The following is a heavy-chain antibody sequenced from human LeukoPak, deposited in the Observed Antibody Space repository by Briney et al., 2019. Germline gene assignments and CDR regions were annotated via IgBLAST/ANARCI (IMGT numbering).Heavy chain of an antibody. CDR2: IYPDDSDT. V-gene: IGHV5-51*01. Sequence: GESLKISCKGSGYSFTSYWIGWVRQMPGKGLEWMGIIYPDDSDTRYSPSFQGQVTISAAQSISTAYLRWSSLKLSDTAMYYCASRRSPAKGYCSSTSCFIWFDPWGQGTLVSVSS. CDR1: GYSFTSYW. CDR3: ASRRSPAKGYCSSTSCFIWFDP. D-gene: IGHD2-2*01. J-gene: IGHJ5*02.